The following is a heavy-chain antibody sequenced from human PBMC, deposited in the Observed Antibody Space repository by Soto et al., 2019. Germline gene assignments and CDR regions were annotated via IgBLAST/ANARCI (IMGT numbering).Heavy chain of an antibody. CDR3: AKYLVFRYFDY. CDR1: GFSLSSYA. CDR2: ISGSGGST. V-gene: IGHV3-23*01. D-gene: IGHD3-9*01. J-gene: IGHJ4*02. Sequence: GGSLNLSCAASGFSLSSYAMRWGRQAPGKGLEWVSAISGSGGSTYYADSVKGRFTISRDNSKNTLYLQMNSLRAEDTAVYYCAKYLVFRYFDYWGQGTLVTVSS.